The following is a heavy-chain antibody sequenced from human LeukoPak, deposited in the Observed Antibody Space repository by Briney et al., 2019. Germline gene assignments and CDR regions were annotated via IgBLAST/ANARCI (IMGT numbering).Heavy chain of an antibody. D-gene: IGHD1-26*01. CDR2: IYYRGTT. CDR3: ARRVGATSLHWFDP. V-gene: IGHV4-39*01. J-gene: IGHJ5*02. CDR1: GGSITSRDFY. Sequence: SETLSLTCSVSGGSITSRDFYWGWIRQSPGKGLEWIGSIYYRGTTYYNPSLKSRVTISVDTSKNQFSLKLSSVTAADTAVYYCARRVGATSLHWFDPWGQGTLVTVSS.